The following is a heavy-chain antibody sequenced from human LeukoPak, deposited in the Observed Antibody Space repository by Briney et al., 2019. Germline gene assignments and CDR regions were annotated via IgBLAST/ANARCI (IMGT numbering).Heavy chain of an antibody. J-gene: IGHJ4*01. CDR3: AKPKFTVPGSSFFDY. CDR1: GFTFSNYA. Sequence: GGSLRLSCAGSGFTFSNYAMTWVRQAPGKGLEWVSTISGNAANTYYADSVKGRFTISRDNSKKMLYLQMDGLRAGDTAVYLCAKPKFTVPGSSFFDYWGHGALVTVSS. V-gene: IGHV3-23*01. D-gene: IGHD4-11*01. CDR2: ISGNAANT.